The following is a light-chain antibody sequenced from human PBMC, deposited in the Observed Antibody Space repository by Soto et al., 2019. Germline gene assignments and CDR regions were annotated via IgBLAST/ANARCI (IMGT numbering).Light chain of an antibody. CDR2: RNN. J-gene: IGLJ1*01. Sequence: QSVLTQPPSASGTPGQSVTISCSGSSSNIGSNYVYWYQQLPGTAPKPLIYRNNHRPSGVPDRFSGSKSGTSASLAISGLRSEDEADYYCAVWDDSLSGRVFGTGTKVTVL. CDR1: SSNIGSNY. V-gene: IGLV1-47*01. CDR3: AVWDDSLSGRV.